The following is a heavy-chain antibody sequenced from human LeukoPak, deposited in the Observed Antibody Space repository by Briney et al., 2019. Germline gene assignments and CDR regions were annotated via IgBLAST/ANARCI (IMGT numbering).Heavy chain of an antibody. Sequence: ASVKVSCKASGYTFTGYYMHWVRQAPGQGLEWMGRINPNSGGTNYAQKFQGRVTMTRDTSISTAYMELRSLRSDDTAVYYCARDRDWNLDYWGQGTLVTVSS. J-gene: IGHJ4*02. V-gene: IGHV1-2*06. D-gene: IGHD1-1*01. CDR1: GYTFTGYY. CDR2: INPNSGGT. CDR3: ARDRDWNLDY.